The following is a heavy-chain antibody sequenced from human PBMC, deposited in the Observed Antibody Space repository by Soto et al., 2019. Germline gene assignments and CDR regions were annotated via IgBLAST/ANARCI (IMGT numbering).Heavy chain of an antibody. CDR3: ARYGWSGYSYGYLPNWFDP. CDR2: IIPIFGTS. CDR1: GGTFSSYA. J-gene: IGHJ5*02. D-gene: IGHD5-18*01. V-gene: IGHV1-69*06. Sequence: QVQLVQSGAEVKKPGSSVKVSCKASGGTFSSYAISWVRQAPGQGLEWLGGIIPIFGTSTYAQKFQGRVTITADKSTPKAYMELSSLRSEDTAVYYCARYGWSGYSYGYLPNWFDPWGQGTLVTVSS.